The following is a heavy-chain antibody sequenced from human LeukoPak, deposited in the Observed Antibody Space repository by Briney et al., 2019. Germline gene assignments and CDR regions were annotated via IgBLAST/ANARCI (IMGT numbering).Heavy chain of an antibody. Sequence: GGSLRLSCAVSGFTFSSYRMSWVRQAPGKGLEWVSSISTSSSSKYYADSVKGRFTVSRDNAKNSLDLQMNSLRAEDTAVYYCARWDDLFLIDFWGQGTLVTVSS. CDR2: ISTSSSSK. V-gene: IGHV3-21*01. CDR3: ARWDDLFLIDF. J-gene: IGHJ4*02. D-gene: IGHD3-9*01. CDR1: GFTFSSYR.